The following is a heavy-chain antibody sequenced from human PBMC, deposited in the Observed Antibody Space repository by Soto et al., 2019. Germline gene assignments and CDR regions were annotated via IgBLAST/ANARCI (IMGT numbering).Heavy chain of an antibody. CDR1: GYSFTGYS. D-gene: IGHD4-17*01. CDR3: ARGRWGTGDYGGLIDN. J-gene: IGHJ4*02. Sequence: QVQLVQSGAEVKEPGASVKVSCKTPGYSFTGYSIHWVRQAPGQGLEWLGWVYGNSGDTRYSQRFHGRVTMTRDTSTSTAYMELSRLTSDDTAVFYCARGRWGTGDYGGLIDNWGQGTLVTVSS. V-gene: IGHV1-2*02. CDR2: VYGNSGDT.